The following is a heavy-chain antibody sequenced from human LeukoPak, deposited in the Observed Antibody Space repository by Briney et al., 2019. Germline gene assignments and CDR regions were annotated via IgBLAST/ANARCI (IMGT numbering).Heavy chain of an antibody. J-gene: IGHJ4*02. CDR2: INSDGSST. D-gene: IGHD3-16*02. V-gene: IGHV3-74*01. CDR3: ARDLNYDYVWGSYRRDGFDY. Sequence: GGSLRLSCAASGFTFSSYWMHWVRQAPGKGLVWVSRINSDGSSTSYADSVKGRFTISRDNAKNTLYLQMNSLRAEDTAVYYCARDLNYDYVWGSYRRDGFDYWGQGTLVTVSS. CDR1: GFTFSSYW.